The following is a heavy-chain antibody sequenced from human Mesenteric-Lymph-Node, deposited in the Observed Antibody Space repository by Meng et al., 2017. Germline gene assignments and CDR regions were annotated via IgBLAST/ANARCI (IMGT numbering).Heavy chain of an antibody. J-gene: IGHJ5*02. V-gene: IGHV1-18*04. CDR3: ARRIKRSCTNGVCFIYNWFDP. Sequence: ASAKVSCKASGYTFISYGISWVRQAPGQGREWMGWISADNGNTNNAQKLQGRVTMTTDTATSTAYGELRSLRSDGTAGYYCARRIKRSCTNGVCFIYNWFDPWGQGTLVTVSS. D-gene: IGHD2-8*01. CDR2: ISADNGNT. CDR1: GYTFISYG.